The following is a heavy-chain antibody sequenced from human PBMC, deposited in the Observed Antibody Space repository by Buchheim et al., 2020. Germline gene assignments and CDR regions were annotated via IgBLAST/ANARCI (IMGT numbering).Heavy chain of an antibody. CDR1: GGSFSGYY. J-gene: IGHJ2*01. V-gene: IGHV4-34*01. D-gene: IGHD4-17*01. Sequence: QVQLQQWGAGLLKPSETLSLTCTVYGGSFSGYYWSWIRQPPEKGLEWIGEFTRSGSTNYNPSLTSRVTMSLDTSKNQFSLKLTSLTAADTAVYYCARLTYYGDSYWYFDLWGRGSL. CDR2: FTRSGST. CDR3: ARLTYYGDSYWYFDL.